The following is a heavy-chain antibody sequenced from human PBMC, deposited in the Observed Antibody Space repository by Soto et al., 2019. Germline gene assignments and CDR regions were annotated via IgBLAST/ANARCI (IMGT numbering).Heavy chain of an antibody. J-gene: IGHJ4*02. CDR2: IYWDDDT. CDR3: AHTMAPRIFDS. CDR1: GFSLITSGVG. Sequence: QITLKEAGPTLVKPTQTLTLTCSSSGFSLITSGVGVGWIRQPPGKALKWLALIYWDDDTGYSTSLRNRLTITKDTSRNQVVLTMTNMDPADTATYYCAHTMAPRIFDSWGQGTLVTVSS. V-gene: IGHV2-5*02.